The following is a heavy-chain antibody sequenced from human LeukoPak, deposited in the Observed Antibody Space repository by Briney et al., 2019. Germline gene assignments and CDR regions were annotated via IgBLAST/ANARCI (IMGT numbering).Heavy chain of an antibody. CDR3: ARLTYGDYLMDYYYGMDV. J-gene: IGHJ6*02. Sequence: SETLSLTCTVSGGSISSYYWSWVRQPPGKGLEWIGYIYYSGSPNYNPSLKSRVTIAVDTSKNQFALKLSSVTAEDTAVYYCARLTYGDYLMDYYYGMDVWGRGTTVTVSS. CDR2: IYYSGSP. D-gene: IGHD4-17*01. CDR1: GGSISSYY. V-gene: IGHV4-59*01.